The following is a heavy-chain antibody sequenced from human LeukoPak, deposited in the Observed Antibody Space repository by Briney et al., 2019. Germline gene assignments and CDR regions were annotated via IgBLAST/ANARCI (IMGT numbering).Heavy chain of an antibody. CDR2: INSDGSST. Sequence: GGSLRLSCAASGFTLSTYWMHWVRQAPGKGLVWVARINSDGSSTNYADSVKGRFTISRDNAKNTLYLQMNSLRAEDTAVYYCAAAAAHTVQHWGQGTLVTVSS. V-gene: IGHV3-74*01. J-gene: IGHJ1*01. CDR1: GFTLSTYW. CDR3: AAAAAHTVQH. D-gene: IGHD2-2*01.